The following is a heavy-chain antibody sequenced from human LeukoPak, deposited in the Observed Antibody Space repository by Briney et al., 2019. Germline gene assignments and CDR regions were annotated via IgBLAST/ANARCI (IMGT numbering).Heavy chain of an antibody. V-gene: IGHV4-4*07. D-gene: IGHD6-13*01. CDR3: AREGIAAAGGGFDP. CDR1: GGSISSYY. CDR2: IYTSGST. Sequence: KSSETLSLTCTVSGGSISSYYWSWIRQPAGKGLEWIGRIYTSGSTNYNPSLKSRVTMSVDTSKNQFSLKLSSVTAADTAVYYCAREGIAAAGGGFDPWGQGTLVTVSS. J-gene: IGHJ5*02.